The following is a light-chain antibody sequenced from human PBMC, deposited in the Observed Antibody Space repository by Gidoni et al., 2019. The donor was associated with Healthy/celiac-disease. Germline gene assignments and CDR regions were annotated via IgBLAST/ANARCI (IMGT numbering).Light chain of an antibody. V-gene: IGLV3-1*01. CDR3: QAWDSSLVV. CDR1: KLGDKY. CDR2: QDS. J-gene: IGLJ2*01. Sequence: SYELTQPPSVSVSPGQTASITCSGDKLGDKYACWYQQKPGQSTVLVIYQDSKRPSGIPERFSGSNSGNTATLTISGTQAMDEADYYCQAWDSSLVVFGGGPKLTVL.